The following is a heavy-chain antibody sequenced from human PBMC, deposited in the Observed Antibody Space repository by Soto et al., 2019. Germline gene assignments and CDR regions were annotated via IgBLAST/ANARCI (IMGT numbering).Heavy chain of an antibody. D-gene: IGHD6-13*01. V-gene: IGHV4-31*03. J-gene: IGHJ6*02. Sequence: QVQLQESGPGLVKPSQTLSLTCTVSGASISSGAYYWSWIRQHPGKGLEWIGCIYYSGSTYYNPSLESRVTISVDTSKNQFSLRLSSVTVADTAVYYSARDKLQQPEFRAYGMDVWGQGTTVTVSS. CDR3: ARDKLQQPEFRAYGMDV. CDR1: GASISSGAYY. CDR2: IYYSGST.